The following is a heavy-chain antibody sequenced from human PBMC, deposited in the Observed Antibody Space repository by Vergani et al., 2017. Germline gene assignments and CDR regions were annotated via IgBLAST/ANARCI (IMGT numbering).Heavy chain of an antibody. V-gene: IGHV1-18*01. J-gene: IGHJ6*02. CDR1: GYTFTSYG. CDR3: ARGRYSSGWSPSYYYYGMDV. D-gene: IGHD6-19*01. CDR2: ISAYSGNT. Sequence: QVQLVQSGAEVKKPGASVKVSCKASGYTFTSYGISWVRQAPGQGLEWMGWISAYSGNTNYAQKLQGRVTMTTDTSTSTAYMELRSLRSDDTAVYYCARGRYSSGWSPSYYYYGMDVWGQGTTVTVSS.